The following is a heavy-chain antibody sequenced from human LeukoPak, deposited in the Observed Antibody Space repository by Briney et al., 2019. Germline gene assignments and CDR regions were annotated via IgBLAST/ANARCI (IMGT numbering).Heavy chain of an antibody. CDR2: ISAYNGNT. Sequence: ASVKVSCKASGYTFTSYGISWLRQAPGQGLEWMGWISAYNGNTDFAQNLQGRVTMTTDTSTSTAYMELRSLRSDDTAVYYCASYGDMGAFDIWGQGTKVTVSS. CDR1: GYTFTSYG. J-gene: IGHJ3*02. CDR3: ASYGDMGAFDI. D-gene: IGHD2-21*02. V-gene: IGHV1-18*01.